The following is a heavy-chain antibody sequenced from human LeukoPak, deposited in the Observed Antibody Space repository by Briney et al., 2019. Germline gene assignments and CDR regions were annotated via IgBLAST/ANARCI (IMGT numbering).Heavy chain of an antibody. CDR2: IWYDGSNK. CDR3: ARDRGEWTIGSYYYYYYYMDV. V-gene: IGHV3-33*08. J-gene: IGHJ6*03. D-gene: IGHD3-10*01. CDR1: GFTFSSYA. Sequence: GGSPRLSCAASGFTFSSYAMSWVRQAPGKGLGWVAVIWYDGSNKYYADSVKGRFTISRDNSKNTLYLQMNSLRAEDTAVYYCARDRGEWTIGSYYYYYYYMDVWGKGTTVTVSS.